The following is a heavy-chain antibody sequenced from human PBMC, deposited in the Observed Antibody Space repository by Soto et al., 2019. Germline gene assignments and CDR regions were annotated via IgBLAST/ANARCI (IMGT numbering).Heavy chain of an antibody. V-gene: IGHV4-34*01. CDR2: INQSGST. J-gene: IGHJ6*01. CDR1: GGSFSGYY. D-gene: IGHD6-19*01. Sequence: PAETLSLTCAVYGGSFSGYYWSWIRQPPGKGLEWIGEINQSGSTNYNPSLKTRATISVDTYKNQFSLKLRSVTAADTAAYYCARVSIAVVGLAYYYSYDAMAVGGQGNTVTVXS. CDR3: ARVSIAVVGLAYYYSYDAMAV.